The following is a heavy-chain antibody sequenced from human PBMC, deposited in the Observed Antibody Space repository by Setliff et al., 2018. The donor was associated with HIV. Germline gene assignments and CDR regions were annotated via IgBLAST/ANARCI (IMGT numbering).Heavy chain of an antibody. Sequence: SETLSLTCTVSGGSISSGSYYWSWIRQPAGKGLEWIGRIYTSGSTNYNPSLKSRVTISVDTSKNQFSLKLSSVTAADTAVYYCARGDYGDYADWFDPWGQGTLVTGSS. D-gene: IGHD4-17*01. CDR1: GGSISSGSYY. CDR3: ARGDYGDYADWFDP. CDR2: IYTSGST. J-gene: IGHJ5*02. V-gene: IGHV4-61*02.